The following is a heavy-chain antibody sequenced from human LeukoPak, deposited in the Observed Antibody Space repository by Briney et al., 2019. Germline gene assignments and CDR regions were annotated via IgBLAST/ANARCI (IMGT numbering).Heavy chain of an antibody. CDR1: GGSISSSSYY. J-gene: IGHJ6*03. D-gene: IGHD2-2*01. CDR3: AKGARYCSSTSCYGGDYYYMDV. Sequence: SETLSLTCTVSGGSISSSSYYWGWIRQPPGKGLEWIGSIYYSGSTYYNPSLKSRVTISVDTSKNQFSLKLSSVTAADTAVYYCAKGARYCSSTSCYGGDYYYMDVWGKGTTVTVSS. V-gene: IGHV4-39*07. CDR2: IYYSGST.